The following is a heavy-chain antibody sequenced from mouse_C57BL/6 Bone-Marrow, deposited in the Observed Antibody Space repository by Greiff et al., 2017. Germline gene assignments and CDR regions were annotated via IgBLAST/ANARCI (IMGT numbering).Heavy chain of an antibody. D-gene: IGHD1-1*01. CDR1: AYTFTSYW. J-gene: IGHJ2*01. Sequence: QVQLQQPAAELVTPGSSVKLSCKASAYTFTSYWMDWVKQRPGQGLEWIGNIYPSDSETHYNQTFKDKATLTVNKSSRTAYMQLSSLTSEDSAVYYCAMRGGYVLTSYFNYWGQGTTLTVSS. CDR3: AMRGGYVLTSYFNY. V-gene: IGHV1-61*01. CDR2: IYPSDSET.